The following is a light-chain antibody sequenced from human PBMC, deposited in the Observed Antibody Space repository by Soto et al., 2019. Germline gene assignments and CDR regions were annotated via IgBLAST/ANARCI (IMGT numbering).Light chain of an antibody. CDR1: PGIINY. Sequence: DIQMTQSPSSLSASVGDRVTITCRASPGIINYLAWYQQKPGKVPKLLIYAASTLQSRVPSRFSGSGSGTDFTLTTRSLNHKAVTTYDCQKYNSAPLTFGQGTRLA. J-gene: IGKJ5*01. CDR2: AAS. V-gene: IGKV1-27*01. CDR3: QKYNSAPLT.